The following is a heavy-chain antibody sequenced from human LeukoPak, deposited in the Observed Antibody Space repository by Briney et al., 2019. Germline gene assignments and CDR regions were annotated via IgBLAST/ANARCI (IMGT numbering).Heavy chain of an antibody. J-gene: IGHJ4*02. V-gene: IGHV4-61*02. CDR3: ARELTPNYYDSSGYYK. CDR2: IYTNGST. CDR1: GGSISSGSYY. Sequence: SETLSLTCTVSGGSISSGSYYWSWIRQPAGKGLEWIGRIYTNGSTNYNPSLKSRVTISVDTSKNQFSLKLSSVTAADTAVYYCARELTPNYYDSSGYYKWGQGTLVIVSS. D-gene: IGHD3-22*01.